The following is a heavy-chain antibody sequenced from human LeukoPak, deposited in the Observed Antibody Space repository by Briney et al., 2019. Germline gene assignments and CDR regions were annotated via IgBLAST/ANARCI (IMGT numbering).Heavy chain of an antibody. CDR2: IIPIFGKA. CDR1: GGSFSSYA. V-gene: IGHV1-69*13. D-gene: IGHD2-15*01. Sequence: SVKVSCKASGGSFSSYAISWVRQAPGQGLEWMGGIIPIFGKANYAQKFQGRVTITADESTRTAYMELSSLRSDDTAVYYCAREYCSGGSCYPIFDYWGQGTLVTVSS. J-gene: IGHJ4*02. CDR3: AREYCSGGSCYPIFDY.